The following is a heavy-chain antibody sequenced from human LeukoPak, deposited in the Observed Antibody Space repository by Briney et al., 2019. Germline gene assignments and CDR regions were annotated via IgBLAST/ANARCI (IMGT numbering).Heavy chain of an antibody. Sequence: PSETLSLTCTVSGASISSSSYYWGWFRQPPGKGLEWIESIYYTGITYYNPSLKSRVTISVDTSKNQFSLKLSSVTAADTAVYYCASTSAMVYFDYWGQGTLVTVSS. J-gene: IGHJ4*02. CDR2: IYYTGIT. V-gene: IGHV4-39*01. CDR1: GASISSSSYY. D-gene: IGHD5-18*01. CDR3: ASTSAMVYFDY.